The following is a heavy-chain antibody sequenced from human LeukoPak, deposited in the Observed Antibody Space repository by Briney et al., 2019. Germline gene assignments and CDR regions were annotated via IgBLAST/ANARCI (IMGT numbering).Heavy chain of an antibody. J-gene: IGHJ4*02. D-gene: IGHD3-9*01. CDR3: ARDFEDVGYFDY. CDR2: ISHVGGT. V-gene: IGHV3-23*01. Sequence: PGGSLRLSRAASGFTFSDYAMSWVRQAPEKGLEWVSTISHVGGTYYADSVRGRFTISRDNSKNTLYLQMNSLRAEDTAVYYCARDFEDVGYFDYWGQGTLVTVSS. CDR1: GFTFSDYA.